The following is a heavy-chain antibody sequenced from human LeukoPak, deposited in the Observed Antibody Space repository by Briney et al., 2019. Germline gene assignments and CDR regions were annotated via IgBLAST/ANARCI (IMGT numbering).Heavy chain of an antibody. V-gene: IGHV4-59*08. CDR1: GGSISSYY. CDR2: ISHSGTT. Sequence: SETLSLTCTVSGGSISSYYWSWIRQSPGKGLEWVGYISHSGTTSYNSSLKSRVTISVDTSKNQLSLKLTSVTAADTAVYYCARWDDSAWGFGNWGPGTLVTVSS. D-gene: IGHD6-19*01. CDR3: ARWDDSAWGFGN. J-gene: IGHJ4*02.